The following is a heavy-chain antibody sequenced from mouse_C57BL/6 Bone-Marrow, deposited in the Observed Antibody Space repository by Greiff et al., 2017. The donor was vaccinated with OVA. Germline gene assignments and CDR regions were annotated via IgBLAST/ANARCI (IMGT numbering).Heavy chain of an antibody. CDR3: ARSNYGSSYWYFDV. D-gene: IGHD1-1*01. J-gene: IGHJ1*03. CDR1: GYAFSSYW. V-gene: IGHV1-80*01. CDR2: IYPGDGDT. Sequence: VKLVESGAELVKPGASVKISCKASGYAFSSYWMNWVKQRPGKGLEWIGQIYPGDGDTNYNGKFKGKATLTADKSSSTAYMQLSSLTSEDSAVYYCARSNYGSSYWYFDVWGTGTTVTVSS.